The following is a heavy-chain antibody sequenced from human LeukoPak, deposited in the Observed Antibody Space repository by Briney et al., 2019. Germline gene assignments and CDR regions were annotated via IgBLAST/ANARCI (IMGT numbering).Heavy chain of an antibody. D-gene: IGHD3-16*02. CDR2: IKSKTDGGTT. CDR1: GFTFSNAW. V-gene: IGHV3-15*01. J-gene: IGHJ4*02. CDR3: TTDYDYVWGSYRPPY. Sequence: PGGSLRLSCAASGFTFSNAWMSWVRQAPGKELEWVGRIKSKTDGGTTDYAAPVEGRFTISRDDSKNTLYLQMNSLKTEDTAVYYCTTDYDYVWGSYRPPYWGQGTLVTVSS.